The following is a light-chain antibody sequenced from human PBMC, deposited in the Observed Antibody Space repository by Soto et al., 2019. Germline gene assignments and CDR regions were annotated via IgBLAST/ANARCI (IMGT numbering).Light chain of an antibody. V-gene: IGKV3-20*01. CDR1: QSINNNY. CDR2: DVS. CDR3: QQYNNWPQT. J-gene: IGKJ1*01. Sequence: NVLSQSPGTASLSPGERPTLPCRASQSINNNYLGWYQHKPGQAPRLLIYDVSSRATGTPDRFSGSGSGRQFTLTISSLQSEDFAVYYCQQYNNWPQTFGQGTKVDIK.